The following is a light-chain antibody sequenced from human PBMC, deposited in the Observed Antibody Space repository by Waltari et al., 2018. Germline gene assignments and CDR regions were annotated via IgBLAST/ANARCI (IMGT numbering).Light chain of an antibody. CDR2: DAS. CDR3: LERSNWPPT. V-gene: IGKV3-11*01. Sequence: EIVLTQSPPTLSLSPGDRAHLSCRASQSVGRSLSWYQQKPGQPPRLLIYDASTRAAGVPARISGSGSAADFTLTIGSLEPEDFAVYFCLERSNWPPTFGGGTTVEI. CDR1: QSVGRS. J-gene: IGKJ4*01.